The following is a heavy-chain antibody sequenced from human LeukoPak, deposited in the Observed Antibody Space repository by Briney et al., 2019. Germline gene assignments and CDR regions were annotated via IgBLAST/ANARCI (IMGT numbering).Heavy chain of an antibody. CDR3: VRVVTRGSGWYHFEN. J-gene: IGHJ4*02. Sequence: PGGPLRLFCAAWVLTITHHHVQGLPVARGRGREGVGHSTTTKSNRCTIQCAASVKGRFTISRDYSKHSLYLKLNRVKTGDTAVYYCVRVVTRGSGWYHFENWGQGTLVTVYS. CDR2: STTTKSNRCTI. V-gene: IGHV3-72*01. CDR1: VLTITHHH. D-gene: IGHD6-13*01.